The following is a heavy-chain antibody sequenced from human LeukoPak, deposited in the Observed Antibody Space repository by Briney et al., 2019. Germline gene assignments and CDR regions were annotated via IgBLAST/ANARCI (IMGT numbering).Heavy chain of an antibody. Sequence: SETLSLTCAVSGGSIRSYYWSWIRQPPGKGLEWIGHIHYSGSTNHNPSLKSRVTTSVDTSKNQFSLKLSSVTAADTAVYYCARQVAAVGYYFDYRGQGTLVTVSS. J-gene: IGHJ4*02. V-gene: IGHV4-59*08. CDR3: ARQVAAVGYYFDY. CDR1: GGSIRSYY. D-gene: IGHD6-13*01. CDR2: IHYSGST.